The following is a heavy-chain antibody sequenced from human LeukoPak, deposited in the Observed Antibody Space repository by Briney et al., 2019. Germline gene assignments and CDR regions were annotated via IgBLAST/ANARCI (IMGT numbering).Heavy chain of an antibody. V-gene: IGHV3-23*01. CDR2: ISGSGAGT. J-gene: IGHJ4*02. CDR1: GSTFRSYA. D-gene: IGHD3-10*01. Sequence: GGSLRLSCAASGSTFRSYAMSWVRQAPGKGLEWVSSISGSGAGTYYADSVKGRFTVSRDNSKNTLYLQMNSLRAGDTAVYYCAKDPEGGSGSPWYFEYWGQGTLVTVSS. CDR3: AKDPEGGSGSPWYFEY.